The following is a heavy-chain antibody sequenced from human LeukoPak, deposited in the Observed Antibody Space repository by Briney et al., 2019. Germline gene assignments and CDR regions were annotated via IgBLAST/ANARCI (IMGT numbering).Heavy chain of an antibody. CDR1: GGSISSYY. Sequence: SETLSLTCTVSGGSISSYYWSWIRQPPGKGLEWIGYIYYSGSTNYNPSLKSRVTISLDTSKNQFSLKLSSVTAADTAVYYCASLGYSYGYNTPSYYYYYMDVWGKGTTVTVSS. J-gene: IGHJ6*03. CDR3: ASLGYSYGYNTPSYYYYYMDV. D-gene: IGHD5-18*01. V-gene: IGHV4-59*08. CDR2: IYYSGST.